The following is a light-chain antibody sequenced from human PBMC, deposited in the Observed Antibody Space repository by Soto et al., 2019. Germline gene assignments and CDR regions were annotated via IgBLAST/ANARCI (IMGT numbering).Light chain of an antibody. J-gene: IGKJ3*01. CDR2: AAS. CDR3: QKYNSVRFT. V-gene: IGKV1-27*01. CDR1: QGVSNY. Sequence: DIQMTQSPPSLSASVGARITFPCRASQGVSNYLAWYQQKPGRRPKLLIYAASTLQSVVPTLCSGSGSGRDFTLTISSLQPEDVATYYCQKYNSVRFTFCPRTKVESK.